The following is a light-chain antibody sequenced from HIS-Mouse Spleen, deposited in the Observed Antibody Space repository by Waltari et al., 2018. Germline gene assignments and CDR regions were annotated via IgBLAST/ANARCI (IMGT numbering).Light chain of an antibody. CDR2: LNSDGSH. J-gene: IGLJ3*02. CDR3: QTWGTGIRV. V-gene: IGLV4-69*01. CDR1: SGHSSYA. Sequence: SASLGASVKLTCTLSSGHSSYAIAWHQQQPEKGPRYLMKLNSDGSHSKGDGIPDRFSGSSSGAERYLTISSLQSEDEADYYCQTWGTGIRVFGGGTKLTVL.